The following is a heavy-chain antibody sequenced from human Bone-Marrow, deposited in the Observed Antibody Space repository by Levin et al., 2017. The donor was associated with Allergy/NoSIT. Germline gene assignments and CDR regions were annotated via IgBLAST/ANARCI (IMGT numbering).Heavy chain of an antibody. CDR3: ASAVLEDDYGDHGEKNPYYYYGLDV. Sequence: PGGSLRLSCEASGFTFDDYAMHWVRQAPGKGLEWVTGISWNNDIIGYAVSVKGRFTISRDNAKNSLYLQMNSLRGEDTAFYYCASAVLEDDYGDHGEKNPYYYYGLDVWGQGTTVTVSS. V-gene: IGHV3-9*01. CDR1: GFTFDDYA. J-gene: IGHJ6*02. D-gene: IGHD4-17*01. CDR2: ISWNNDII.